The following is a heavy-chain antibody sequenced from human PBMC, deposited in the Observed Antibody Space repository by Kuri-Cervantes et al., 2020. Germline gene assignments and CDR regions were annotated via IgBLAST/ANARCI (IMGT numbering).Heavy chain of an antibody. J-gene: IGHJ6*02. CDR3: ARDPDPGIASQYGMDV. V-gene: IGHV3-30-3*01. CDR1: GFTFSSYA. CDR2: ISYDGSNK. D-gene: IGHD6-13*01. Sequence: GESLRLSCAASGFTFSSYAMHWVRQAPGKGLEWVAVISYDGSNKYYADSVKGRFTISRDNSKNTLYLQMNSLRAEDTAVYYCARDPDPGIASQYGMDVWGQGTTVTVSS.